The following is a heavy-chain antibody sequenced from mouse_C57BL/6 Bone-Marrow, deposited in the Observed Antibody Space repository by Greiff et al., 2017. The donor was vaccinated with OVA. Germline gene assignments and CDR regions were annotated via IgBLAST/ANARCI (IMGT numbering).Heavy chain of an antibody. CDR1: GFNIKDDY. D-gene: IGHD3-2*02. J-gene: IGHJ4*01. V-gene: IGHV14-4*01. CDR2: IDPENGDT. Sequence: VQLQQSGAELVRPGASVKLSCTASGFNIKDDYMHWVKQRPEQGLEWIGWIDPENGDTEYASKFQGKATITADTSSHTAYLQLSSLTSEDTAVYYCTTRLSGAMDYWGQGTSVTVSS. CDR3: TTRLSGAMDY.